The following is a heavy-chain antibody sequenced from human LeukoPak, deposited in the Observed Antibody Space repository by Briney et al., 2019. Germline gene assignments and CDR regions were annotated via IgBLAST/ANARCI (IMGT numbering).Heavy chain of an antibody. CDR2: IYHSGST. Sequence: SQTLSLTCAVSGGSISSGGYSWSWIRQPPGKGLEWIGYIYHSGSTYYNPSLKSRVTISVDRSKNQFSLKLSSVTAADTAVYYCARQSSTYYYDSSGYGDAFDIWGQGTMVTVSS. D-gene: IGHD3-22*01. CDR1: GGSISSGGYS. CDR3: ARQSSTYYYDSSGYGDAFDI. J-gene: IGHJ3*02. V-gene: IGHV4-30-2*01.